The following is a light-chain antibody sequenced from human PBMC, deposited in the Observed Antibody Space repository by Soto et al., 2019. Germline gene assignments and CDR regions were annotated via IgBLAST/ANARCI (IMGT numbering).Light chain of an antibody. CDR3: SSYTGSSTLDV. CDR2: EVS. J-gene: IGLJ1*01. CDR1: SSDIGGYNY. Sequence: QSALTQPASVSGSPGQSITISCTGTSSDIGGYNYVSWYQQHPGKAPRLIIYEVSNRPSGVSNHFSGSKSGNTASLTISGLQTEDEADYYCSSYTGSSTLDVFXTGTKVTVL. V-gene: IGLV2-14*01.